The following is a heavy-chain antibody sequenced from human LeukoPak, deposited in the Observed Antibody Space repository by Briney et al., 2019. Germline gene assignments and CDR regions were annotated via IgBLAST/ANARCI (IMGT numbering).Heavy chain of an antibody. V-gene: IGHV3-74*01. J-gene: IGHJ1*01. CDR2: ITAVGSST. CDR3: AKLTEWESNVEH. Sequence: GWSLRLSCAASGFTFIYYRMNWLRQVPGKVLVWVSLITAVGSSTTYADSVKGRFITSRDNAKTTLYLQMNSLRADDTAVYYCAKLTEWESNVEHWGQGTLVTASS. D-gene: IGHD1-26*01. CDR1: GFTFIYYR.